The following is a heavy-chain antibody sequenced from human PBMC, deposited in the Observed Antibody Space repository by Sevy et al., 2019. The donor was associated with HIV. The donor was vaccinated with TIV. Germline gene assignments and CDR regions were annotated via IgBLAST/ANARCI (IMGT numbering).Heavy chain of an antibody. D-gene: IGHD3-3*01. Sequence: GGSLRLSCAASGFTFSRFWMSWVRQAPGKGLEWVANINQDGSERYYVGSVKGRFTISRDNAKNSLYLQMNSLRGEDTAVFFCARGGVLEWPLGPFDYWGQGTLVTVSS. CDR1: GFTFSRFW. V-gene: IGHV3-7*03. CDR2: INQDGSER. J-gene: IGHJ4*02. CDR3: ARGGVLEWPLGPFDY.